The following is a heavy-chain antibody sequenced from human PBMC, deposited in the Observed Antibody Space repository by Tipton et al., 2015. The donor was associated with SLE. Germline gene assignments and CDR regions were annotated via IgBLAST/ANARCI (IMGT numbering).Heavy chain of an antibody. CDR1: GFSISSYY. Sequence: TLSLTCTVSGFSISSYYWNWIRQPPGKGLEWLGFIYYSGSTYCNPSLRSRVTISVDTSRSQLSLNLTSVTAADTAVYYCARAPGTWGERYIAWGQGTLVTVSA. J-gene: IGHJ4*02. CDR3: ARAPGTWGERYIA. V-gene: IGHV4-59*01. D-gene: IGHD3-16*01. CDR2: IYYSGST.